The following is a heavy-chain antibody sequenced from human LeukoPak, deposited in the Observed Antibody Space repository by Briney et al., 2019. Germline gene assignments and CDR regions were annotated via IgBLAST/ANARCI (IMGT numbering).Heavy chain of an antibody. CDR1: GFTFSSYA. CDR2: ISYDGSNK. V-gene: IGHV3-30-3*01. J-gene: IGHJ3*02. D-gene: IGHD2-2*01. Sequence: GRSLRLSFAASGFTFSSYAMHWVRQAPGKGLEWVAVISYDGSNKYYADSVKGRFTISRDNSKNTLYLQMNSLRAEDTAVYYCASCVHVPDAFDIWGQGTMVTVSS. CDR3: ASCVHVPDAFDI.